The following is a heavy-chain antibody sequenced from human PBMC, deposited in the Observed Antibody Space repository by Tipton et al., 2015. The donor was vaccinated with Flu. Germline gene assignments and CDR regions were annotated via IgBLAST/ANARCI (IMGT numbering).Heavy chain of an antibody. CDR2: IYTRGST. D-gene: IGHD3-10*01. Sequence: TLSLTCTVSGGSISSGNYYWTWIRQPAGKGLEWIGRIYTRGSTNYNPSLKSRVTMSVDTSKSQFSLKLSSVTAADTAVYYCARGGAGITMVRGATYYYYYMDVWGKGTTVTVS. V-gene: IGHV4-61*02. CDR3: ARGGAGITMVRGATYYYYYMDV. J-gene: IGHJ6*03. CDR1: GGSISSGNYY.